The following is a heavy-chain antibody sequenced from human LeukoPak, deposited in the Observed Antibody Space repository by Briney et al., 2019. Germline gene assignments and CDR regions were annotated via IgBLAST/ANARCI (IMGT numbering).Heavy chain of an antibody. V-gene: IGHV3-23*01. Sequence: GGSLRLSCAASGFTFSSYAMTWVRQTPGKGLEWVSSISGSGGNTYYADSVKGRFTISRDNSKNTLYLQMNSQRAEDTAVYYCAKEGGYSYGYGQYYFDYWGQGTLVTVSS. J-gene: IGHJ4*02. CDR1: GFTFSSYA. CDR2: ISGSGGNT. D-gene: IGHD5-18*01. CDR3: AKEGGYSYGYGQYYFDY.